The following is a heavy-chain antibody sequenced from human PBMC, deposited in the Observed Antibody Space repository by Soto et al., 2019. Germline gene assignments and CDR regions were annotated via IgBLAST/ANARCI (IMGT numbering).Heavy chain of an antibody. V-gene: IGHV3-30*18. Sequence: GGALRLSCAASGFTFSNYAMHWVRQAPGKGLEWVALTSYDGNNEYYTDSVKGRFTISRDNSKNTLFLQMNSPRPEDTAVYYCAKDKGVFNWATSYFDYWGQGALVTVSS. CDR1: GFTFSNYA. CDR3: AKDKGVFNWATSYFDY. J-gene: IGHJ4*02. D-gene: IGHD1-1*01. CDR2: TSYDGNNE.